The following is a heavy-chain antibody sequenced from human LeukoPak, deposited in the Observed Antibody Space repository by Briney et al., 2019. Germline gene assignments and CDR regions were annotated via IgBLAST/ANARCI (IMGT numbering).Heavy chain of an antibody. J-gene: IGHJ4*02. CDR3: ARDAGDTAMVNYFDY. CDR1: GFSFSDFG. V-gene: IGHV3-33*01. Sequence: GRSLRLSCAASGFSFSDFGMHWVRQAPGKGLEWVAVIWYDGSNKYYADSVKGRFTISRDNSKNTLYLQMNSLRAEDTAVYYCARDAGDTAMVNYFDYWGQGTLVTVSS. CDR2: IWYDGSNK. D-gene: IGHD5-18*01.